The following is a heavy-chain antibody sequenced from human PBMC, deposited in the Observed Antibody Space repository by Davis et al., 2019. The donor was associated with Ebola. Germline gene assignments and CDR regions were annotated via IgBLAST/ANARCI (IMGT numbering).Heavy chain of an antibody. CDR3: ARARFSTGAFDI. CDR2: IGTAGYT. D-gene: IGHD2-2*01. V-gene: IGHV3-13*01. J-gene: IGHJ3*02. CDR1: GFTFSSYD. Sequence: GGSLRLSCAASGFTFSSYDMHWVRQATGKGLEWVSAIGTAGYTYYPGSVKGRFTISRENAKNSVYLQMNSLRAGDTAVYYCARARFSTGAFDIWGQGTMVAVSS.